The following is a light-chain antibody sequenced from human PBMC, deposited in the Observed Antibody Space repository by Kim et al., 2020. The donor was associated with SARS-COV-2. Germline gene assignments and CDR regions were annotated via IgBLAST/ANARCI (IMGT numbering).Light chain of an antibody. CDR3: LAWDSSLSAWV. J-gene: IGLJ3*02. CDR1: SNNVGNQG. Sequence: QAGLTQPPSVSKGLRQTATLTCTGNSNNVGNQGAAWLQQHQGHPPKLLSYRNNNRPSGISERLSASRSVNTASLTITGLQPEDAADYYCLAWDSSLSAWVFGGGTQLTVL. CDR2: RNN. V-gene: IGLV10-54*01.